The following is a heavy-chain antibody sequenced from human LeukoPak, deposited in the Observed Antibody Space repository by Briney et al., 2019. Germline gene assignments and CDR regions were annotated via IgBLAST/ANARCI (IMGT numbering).Heavy chain of an antibody. J-gene: IGHJ4*02. V-gene: IGHV3-30*18. D-gene: IGHD5-24*01. CDR1: GFTFSAYA. CDR3: AKDLSRGGAFDY. Sequence: AGSLRLSCAASGFTFSAYAMHWVRQAPGKGLEWVAVISYDGSDKCYPDSVKGRFTISRDNSKNTLYLQVNSLRAEDTAVYYCAKDLSRGGAFDYWGQGTLVTVSS. CDR2: ISYDGSDK.